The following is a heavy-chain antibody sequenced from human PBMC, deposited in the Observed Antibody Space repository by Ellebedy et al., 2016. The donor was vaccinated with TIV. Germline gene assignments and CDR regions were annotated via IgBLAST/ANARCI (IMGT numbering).Heavy chain of an antibody. CDR1: GYTFTGYY. V-gene: IGHV1-2*04. J-gene: IGHJ4*02. CDR3: ARGKGPTYGLDY. D-gene: IGHD3-10*01. Sequence: ASVKVSXXASGYTFTGYYMHWVRQAPGQGLEWMGWINPNSGGTNYAQKFQGWVTITRDTSISTAYMELSRLRSDDTAVYYCARGKGPTYGLDYWGQGTLVTVSS. CDR2: INPNSGGT.